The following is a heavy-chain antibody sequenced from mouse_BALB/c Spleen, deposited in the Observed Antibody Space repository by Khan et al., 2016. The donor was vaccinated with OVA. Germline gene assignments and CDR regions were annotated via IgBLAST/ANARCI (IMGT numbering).Heavy chain of an antibody. CDR1: GFTFSDAW. CDR2: IRSKANNHTT. V-gene: IGHV6-6*01. D-gene: IGHD1-1*01. CDR3: TSTNVKYYWTMDY. Sequence: EVKLEESGGGLVQPGGSMKLSCAASGFTFSDAWMDWVRQSPEKGLEWVALIRSKANNHTTYFAETVRGRFTIARDDSNSSLYLTMTSLRAADTGIYNCTSTNVKYYWTMDYWGQGTSVTVSS. J-gene: IGHJ4*01.